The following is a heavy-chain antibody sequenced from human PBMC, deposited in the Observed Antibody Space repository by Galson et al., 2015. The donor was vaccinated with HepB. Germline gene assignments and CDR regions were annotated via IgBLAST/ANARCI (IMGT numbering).Heavy chain of an antibody. CDR1: GFPFNKYA. Sequence: SLRLSCAASGFPFNKYALNWVRQAPGKGLEWVSLIDIRGTTTYYADSVKGRLTISRDNSKSTLFLQMNSLRVEDTAVYYCAKEGSRSGRTNWFDPWGQGTLVTVSS. CDR3: AKEGSRSGRTNWFDP. CDR2: IDIRGTTT. J-gene: IGHJ5*02. D-gene: IGHD2-15*01. V-gene: IGHV3-23*03.